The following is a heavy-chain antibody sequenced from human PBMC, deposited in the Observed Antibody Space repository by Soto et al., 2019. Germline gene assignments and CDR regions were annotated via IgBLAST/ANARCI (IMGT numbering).Heavy chain of an antibody. J-gene: IGHJ4*02. Sequence: QVQLVQSGPEVKKPGASVKVSCKTSGYTFTSYGISWVRQAPGQGLEWMGWITANNVNTNYAQKFQGRVTMTTDTSTATAYMELRSLRSDDTDVYYCARYMGGYYFEPNDYWGQGTLVTASS. CDR2: ITANNVNT. D-gene: IGHD3-22*01. CDR3: ARYMGGYYFEPNDY. CDR1: GYTFTSYG. V-gene: IGHV1-18*01.